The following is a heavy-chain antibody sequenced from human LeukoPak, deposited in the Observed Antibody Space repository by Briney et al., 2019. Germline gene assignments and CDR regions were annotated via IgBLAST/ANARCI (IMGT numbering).Heavy chain of an antibody. J-gene: IGHJ6*03. CDR1: GFTFSNSW. D-gene: IGHD2-15*01. Sequence: PGGSLRLSCAASGFTFSNSWMTWVRQAPGKGLEWVADINEDGSTKLCVDSVKGRFTISRDNAKNSLSLQMNSLRAEDTAVYYCASLCSGGSCYWGHYYYMDVWGKGTTVTISS. CDR2: INEDGSTK. V-gene: IGHV3-7*01. CDR3: ASLCSGGSCYWGHYYYMDV.